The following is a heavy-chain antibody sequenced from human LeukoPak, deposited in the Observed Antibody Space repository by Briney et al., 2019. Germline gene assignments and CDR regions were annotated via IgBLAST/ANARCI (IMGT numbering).Heavy chain of an antibody. CDR2: INHSGST. J-gene: IGHJ5*02. CDR3: ARGATYSNYVRGRWFDP. D-gene: IGHD4-4*01. V-gene: IGHV4-34*01. Sequence: PSETLSLTCTVSGGSISSYYWSWIRQPPGKGLEWIGEINHSGSTNYNPSLKSRVTISVDTSKNQFSLKLSSVTAADTAVYYCARGATYSNYVRGRWFDPWGQGTLVTVSS. CDR1: GGSISSYY.